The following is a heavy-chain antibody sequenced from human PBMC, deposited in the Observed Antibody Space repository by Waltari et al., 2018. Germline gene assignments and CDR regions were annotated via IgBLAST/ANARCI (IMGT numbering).Heavy chain of an antibody. CDR1: EFTFAYYW. Sequence: EVQLVESGGGLVQPGGSLRLSCAASEFTFAYYWVTWVRQAPGKGVEWVANIKEDGSEKYDVDSVKGRFTISRDNAKNSLYLQMSSLRVEDTAVYYCATQSWSNFEYWGQGTLVTVSS. CDR2: IKEDGSEK. D-gene: IGHD3-3*01. J-gene: IGHJ4*02. V-gene: IGHV3-7*01. CDR3: ATQSWSNFEY.